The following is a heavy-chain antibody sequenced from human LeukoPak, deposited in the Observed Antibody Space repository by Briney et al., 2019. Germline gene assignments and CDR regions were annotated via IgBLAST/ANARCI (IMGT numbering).Heavy chain of an antibody. CDR1: GFTFSSYW. CDR2: INTDGSST. D-gene: IGHD6-19*01. CDR3: AREQWLVRGGVAFDI. V-gene: IGHV3-74*01. J-gene: IGHJ3*02. Sequence: GGSLRLSCAASGFTFSSYWMHWVRQAPGKGLVWVSRINTDGSSTSYADSVKGRFTISRDNAKNTLYLQMNSLRAEDTAVYYCAREQWLVRGGVAFDIWGQGTMVTVSS.